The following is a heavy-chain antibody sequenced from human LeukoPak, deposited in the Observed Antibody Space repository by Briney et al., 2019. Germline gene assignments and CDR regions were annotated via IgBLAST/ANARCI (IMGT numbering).Heavy chain of an antibody. Sequence: GSLRLSCAASGFTFSDYYMSWIRQAPGKGLEWIGSIYHSGSTYYNPSLKSRVTISVDTSKNQFSLKLSSVTAADTAVYYCARDLGYYYDSSGYYYGAFDIWGQGTMVTVSS. CDR2: IYHSGST. CDR3: ARDLGYYYDSSGYYYGAFDI. J-gene: IGHJ3*02. D-gene: IGHD3-22*01. V-gene: IGHV4-38-2*02. CDR1: GFTFSDYY.